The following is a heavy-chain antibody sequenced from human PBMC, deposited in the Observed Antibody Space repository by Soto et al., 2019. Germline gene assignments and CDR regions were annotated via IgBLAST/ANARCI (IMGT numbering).Heavy chain of an antibody. Sequence: QVQLVQSGAEVKKPGSSVKVSCKASGGTFSSYAISWVRQATGQGLEWMGGIIPIFGTADYAQKFQGRVTITADESTSTAYRALSSLRSEDTAVYYCATTRNWNDGRDYYGMDVWGQGTTVTVSS. J-gene: IGHJ6*02. D-gene: IGHD1-1*01. CDR2: IIPIFGTA. CDR1: GGTFSSYA. CDR3: ATTRNWNDGRDYYGMDV. V-gene: IGHV1-69*12.